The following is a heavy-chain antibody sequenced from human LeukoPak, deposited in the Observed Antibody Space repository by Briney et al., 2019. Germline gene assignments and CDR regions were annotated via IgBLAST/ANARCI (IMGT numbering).Heavy chain of an antibody. CDR3: GRSGDFWSGSGVAY. J-gene: IGHJ4*02. Sequence: GGSLRLSCAASGFTFSNYWMYWVRQAPGKGLVWVSQIKSDGNITNYADSVKGRFTISRDNAKNTLFLQMNSLRAEDTAVYYCGRSGDFWSGSGVAYCGQGTLVTVSS. D-gene: IGHD3-3*01. V-gene: IGHV3-74*01. CDR1: GFTFSNYW. CDR2: IKSDGNIT.